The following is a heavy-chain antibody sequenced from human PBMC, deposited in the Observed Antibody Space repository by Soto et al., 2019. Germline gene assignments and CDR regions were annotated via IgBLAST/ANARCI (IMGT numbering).Heavy chain of an antibody. CDR3: ARVGRSTTPLGAFDM. D-gene: IGHD2-2*01. V-gene: IGHV4-31*03. CDR2: VSHSGGA. Sequence: SETLSLTCTVSGNSIATGAYYWSWIPQHPVKDLEWIGYVSHSGGADYNPSLKRRCNISLYMSKNQFSLILTAVTAADTAVYSCARVGRSTTPLGAFDMWRPGTMVTVS. CDR1: GNSIATGAYY. J-gene: IGHJ3*02.